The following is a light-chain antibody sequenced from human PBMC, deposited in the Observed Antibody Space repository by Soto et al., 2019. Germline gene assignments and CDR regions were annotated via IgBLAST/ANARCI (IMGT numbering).Light chain of an antibody. CDR3: QQYGSSLIT. CDR1: QSVTGSY. Sequence: EIVLTQSPGTLSLSPGERATLSCRASQSVTGSYLAWYQQKPGQAPRLLMHGASTRTTGIPERFSGSGSGTDFTLTISRLEPEDFAVYYCQQYGSSLITFGQGTRLEIK. CDR2: GAS. V-gene: IGKV3-20*01. J-gene: IGKJ5*01.